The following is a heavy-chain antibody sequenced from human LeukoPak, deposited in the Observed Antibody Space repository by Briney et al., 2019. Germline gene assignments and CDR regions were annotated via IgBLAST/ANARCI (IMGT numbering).Heavy chain of an antibody. Sequence: ASVKVSCKASGYTFTAYYIHWVRQAPGQGLEWMGWINPNSGGTNYAQKFQGRVTMTRDTSISAVYMELNRLRSDDTAVYYCARDGRDGYNLAHYWGQGTLVTVSS. D-gene: IGHD5-24*01. V-gene: IGHV1-2*02. J-gene: IGHJ4*02. CDR2: INPNSGGT. CDR3: ARDGRDGYNLAHY. CDR1: GYTFTAYY.